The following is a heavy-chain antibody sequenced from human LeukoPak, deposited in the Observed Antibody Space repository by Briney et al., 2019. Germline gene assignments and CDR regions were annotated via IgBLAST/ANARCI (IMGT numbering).Heavy chain of an antibody. CDR1: GGTFSSYA. CDR2: IIPIFGTA. Sequence: SVRVSCKASGGTFSSYAISWVRQAPGQGLEWMGGIIPIFGTANYAQKFQGRVTITADESTSTAYMELSSLRSEDTAVYYCARTSADYDILTGYFDYWGQGTLVTVSS. CDR3: ARTSADYDILTGYFDY. D-gene: IGHD3-9*01. V-gene: IGHV1-69*13. J-gene: IGHJ4*02.